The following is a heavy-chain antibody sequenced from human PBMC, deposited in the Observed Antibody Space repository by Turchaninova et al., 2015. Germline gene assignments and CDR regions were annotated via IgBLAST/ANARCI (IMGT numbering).Heavy chain of an antibody. V-gene: IGHV3-30*02. CDR3: AKDAGAAFDY. D-gene: IGHD3-10*01. Sequence: QVQLVESGGGVVQPGGSLRLSCAASGFTFSSYGMHWVRRAPGKGGEGVAFIRYDGSNKYYSDTVKGLFTSSRENSKNTLYLQMNSLRGEDTAVYYCAKDAGAAFDYWGQGTLVTVSS. CDR2: IRYDGSNK. CDR1: GFTFSSYG. J-gene: IGHJ4*02.